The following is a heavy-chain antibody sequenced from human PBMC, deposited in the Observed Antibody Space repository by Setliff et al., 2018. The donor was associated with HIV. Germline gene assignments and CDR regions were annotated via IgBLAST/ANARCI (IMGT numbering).Heavy chain of an antibody. Sequence: ASVKVSCKASGGNFRSYGISWVRQAPGQGLEWMGGIIPMSGVPKYAQKFQGRVTITANKSTSTAYMELSSLRSEDTAVYYCARNPEMAALNYFYYYMDVWGKGTTVTVSS. J-gene: IGHJ6*03. V-gene: IGHV1-69*10. D-gene: IGHD6-19*01. CDR3: ARNPEMAALNYFYYYMDV. CDR2: IIPMSGVP. CDR1: GGNFRSYG.